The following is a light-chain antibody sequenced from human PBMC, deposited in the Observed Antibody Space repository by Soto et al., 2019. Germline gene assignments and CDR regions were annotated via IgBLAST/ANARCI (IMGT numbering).Light chain of an antibody. CDR2: AAS. CDR1: QDISPY. Sequence: DTQMTQSPSSVSASVGDTVTISCRASQDISPYLAWYQQMPGEAPRLLIYAASSLHRGVPSRFSGSESETEFTLTISDLQPEDFATSYCQQAKSLPPTFGGGTKVEI. CDR3: QQAKSLPPT. V-gene: IGKV1-12*01. J-gene: IGKJ4*01.